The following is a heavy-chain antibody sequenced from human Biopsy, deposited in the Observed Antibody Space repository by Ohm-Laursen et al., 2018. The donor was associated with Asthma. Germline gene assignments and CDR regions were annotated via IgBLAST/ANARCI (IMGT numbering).Heavy chain of an antibody. CDR1: GFTFSSYG. Sequence: SLRLSCAASGFTFSSYGMHWVRQAPGKGLEWVAVISYDGSNKYYADSVKGRFTISRDNSKNTLYLQMNSLRAEDTAVYYCARARRSLLLTDYYYYGMDVWGQGTTVTVSS. J-gene: IGHJ6*02. D-gene: IGHD3-10*01. CDR3: ARARRSLLLTDYYYYGMDV. CDR2: ISYDGSNK. V-gene: IGHV3-30*03.